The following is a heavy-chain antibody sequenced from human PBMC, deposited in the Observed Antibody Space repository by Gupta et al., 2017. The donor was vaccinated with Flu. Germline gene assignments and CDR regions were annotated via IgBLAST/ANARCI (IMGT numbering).Heavy chain of an antibody. CDR1: GFTFSSYG. V-gene: IGHV3-30*18. J-gene: IGHJ3*02. D-gene: IGHD3-22*01. CDR3: AKDLPRTYYYDSSGYFGGGNAFDI. Sequence: QVQLVESGGGVVQPGRSLRLSCAASGFTFSSYGMHWVRQAPGKGLEWVAVISYDGSNKYYSDSVKGRFTISRDNSKNTLYLQMNSLRAEDTAVYYCAKDLPRTYYYDSSGYFGGGNAFDIWGQETMVTFSS. CDR2: ISYDGSNK.